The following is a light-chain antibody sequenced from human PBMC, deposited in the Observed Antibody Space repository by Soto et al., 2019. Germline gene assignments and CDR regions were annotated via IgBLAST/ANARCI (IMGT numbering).Light chain of an antibody. CDR1: NSNIGKFN. J-gene: IGLJ3*02. CDR2: STD. CDR3: AAWDDSLSGPGV. Sequence: QSALTQPTSTSGTPGQRVTISCSGTNSNIGKFNVNWFRQLPGTAPKLLIYSTDQRPSGVPDRFSGSKSGTSASLAISDLQTEDEADYYCAAWDDSLSGPGVFGGGTKLTVL. V-gene: IGLV1-44*01.